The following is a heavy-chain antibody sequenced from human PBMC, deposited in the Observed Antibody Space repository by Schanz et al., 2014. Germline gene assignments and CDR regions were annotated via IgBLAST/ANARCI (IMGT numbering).Heavy chain of an antibody. CDR3: AKDVHCTTARCYTFDM. CDR2: ITWNSATI. Sequence: EMQLVESGGGLVQPGRSLRLSCAASGFTFDDYAMHWVRQAPGQGLEWVSGITWNSATIAYADSVKGRFTISRDNAKNSLYLQMNSLRPEDTALYFCAKDVHCTTARCYTFDMWGQGTMVTVSS. D-gene: IGHD2-2*02. V-gene: IGHV3-9*01. J-gene: IGHJ3*02. CDR1: GFTFDDYA.